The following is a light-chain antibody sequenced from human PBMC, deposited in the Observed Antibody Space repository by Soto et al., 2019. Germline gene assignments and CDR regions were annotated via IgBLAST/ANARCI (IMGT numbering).Light chain of an antibody. CDR3: GTWDSSLSAGV. V-gene: IGLV1-51*02. CDR1: SSNIGNNY. J-gene: IGLJ3*02. Sequence: QSVLTRPPSVSAAPGQKVTIFCSGSSSNIGNNYVSWYQQLPGTAPKLLIYENNKRPSGIPDRFSGSKSGTSATLGITGLQTGDEADYYCGTWDSSLSAGVFGGGTKLTVL. CDR2: ENN.